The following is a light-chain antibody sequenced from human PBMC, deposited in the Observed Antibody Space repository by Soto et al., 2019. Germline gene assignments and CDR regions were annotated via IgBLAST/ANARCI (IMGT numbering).Light chain of an antibody. CDR3: ASWDASRNGPV. Sequence: QSVLTQPPSASGTPGQRVTISCSGSSSNVGGNPVNSYQHLPTTDPNLLIYTNTPRPSWVPDRFSGSKSGTSAALAISGLQSEDEADDYCASWDASRNGPVFGTGTKVTVL. CDR2: TNT. J-gene: IGLJ1*01. V-gene: IGLV1-44*01. CDR1: SSNVGGNP.